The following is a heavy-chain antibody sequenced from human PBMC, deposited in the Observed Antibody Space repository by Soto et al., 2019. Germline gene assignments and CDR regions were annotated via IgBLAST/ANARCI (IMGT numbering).Heavy chain of an antibody. J-gene: IGHJ4*02. CDR2: TSYAAFTQ. V-gene: IGHV3-30*03. CDR1: GFTFSSDG. Sequence: QVQLVESGGGLVQPGGSLRLSCAASGFTFSSDGMHWIRQAPGKGLEWVAFTSYAAFTQYYADSVRGRFTISRDNSRNKLFLQMDSLRVEDTAVYYCAIDRRSSWTVDYWGQGVLVTVSS. CDR3: AIDRRSSWTVDY. D-gene: IGHD6-13*01.